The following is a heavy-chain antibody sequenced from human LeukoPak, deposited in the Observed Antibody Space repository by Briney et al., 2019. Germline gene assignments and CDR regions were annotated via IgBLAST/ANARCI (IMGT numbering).Heavy chain of an antibody. V-gene: IGHV4-59*01. CDR1: GGSISSYH. Sequence: SETLSLTCTVSGGSISSYHWSWIRQPPGKGLEWIGYIYYSGSTNYNPSLKSRVTISVDTSKNQFSLKLSSVTAADTAVYYCARVRRSGSYDGFDYWGQGTLVTVSS. D-gene: IGHD1-26*01. CDR3: ARVRRSGSYDGFDY. CDR2: IYYSGST. J-gene: IGHJ4*02.